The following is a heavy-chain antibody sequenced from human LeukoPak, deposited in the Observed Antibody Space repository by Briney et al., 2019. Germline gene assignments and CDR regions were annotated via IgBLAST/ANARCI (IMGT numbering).Heavy chain of an antibody. CDR3: VRDLGRFDS. Sequence: SETLSLTCIVSGDSLSGYNWSWIRQPAGKGPEWIGRIYSTGSTNYNPSLKSRVTMSVDRSKNQFSLRINSMTAADTAVYFCVRDLGRFDSWGQGALVLVSS. V-gene: IGHV4-4*07. J-gene: IGHJ5*01. CDR2: IYSTGST. CDR1: GDSLSGYN.